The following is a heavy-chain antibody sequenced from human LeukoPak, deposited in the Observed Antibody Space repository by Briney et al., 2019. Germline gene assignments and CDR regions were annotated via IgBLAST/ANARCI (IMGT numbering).Heavy chain of an antibody. D-gene: IGHD2-2*01. CDR1: GFTFNNYW. CDR2: IKENGNEQ. Sequence: GGSLRLSCEASGFTFNNYWMSWVRQAPGKGPEWVAHIKENGNEQYYADSVKGRFTISKDNAKNTVYLQMNNLRAEDTAVYYCVSFYETYWGRGTLVTVSS. CDR3: VSFYETY. J-gene: IGHJ4*02. V-gene: IGHV3-7*01.